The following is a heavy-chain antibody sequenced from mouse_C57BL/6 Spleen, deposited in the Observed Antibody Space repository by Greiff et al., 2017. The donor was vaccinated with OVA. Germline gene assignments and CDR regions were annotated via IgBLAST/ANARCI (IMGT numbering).Heavy chain of an antibody. V-gene: IGHV1-50*01. CDR1: GYTFTSYW. CDR2: IDPSASYT. CDR3: ARRNYSNYQAWFAY. D-gene: IGHD2-5*01. J-gene: IGHJ3*01. Sequence: QVQLQQPGAELVKPGASVKLSCKASGYTFTSYWMQWVKQRPGQGLEWIGEIDPSASYTNYNQKFKGKATLTVDTSSSTAYMQLSSLTSEDSAVYYCARRNYSNYQAWFAYWGQGTLVTVSA.